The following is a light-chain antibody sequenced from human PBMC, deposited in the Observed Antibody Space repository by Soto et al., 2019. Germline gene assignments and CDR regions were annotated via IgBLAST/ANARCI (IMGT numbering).Light chain of an antibody. CDR2: GNS. Sequence: QSVLTQPPSVSGAPGQRVTISCTGSSSNIGAGYDVHWYQQLPGTAPKLLIYGNSNRPSGVPDRFSGSKSGTSVSLAITGLQAEEEADYYCQSYDSSLSGYVFGTGTKVTVL. J-gene: IGLJ1*01. CDR1: SSNIGAGYD. CDR3: QSYDSSLSGYV. V-gene: IGLV1-40*01.